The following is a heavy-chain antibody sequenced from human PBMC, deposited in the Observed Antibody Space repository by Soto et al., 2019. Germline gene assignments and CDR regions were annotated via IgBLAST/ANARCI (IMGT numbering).Heavy chain of an antibody. J-gene: IGHJ5*02. D-gene: IGHD4-17*01. CDR3: ARDEQAVTTWGWFDP. V-gene: IGHV1-18*01. CDR2: INTYNGNT. Sequence: QVQLVQSGAEVKKPGASVKVSCKASGYTFTTYGISWVRQAPGQGLEWMGWINTYNGNTNFAQSLQGRVTLTADTSTSTANMELGSLRSDDTAVYYCARDEQAVTTWGWFDPWGQGTLVTVSS. CDR1: GYTFTTYG.